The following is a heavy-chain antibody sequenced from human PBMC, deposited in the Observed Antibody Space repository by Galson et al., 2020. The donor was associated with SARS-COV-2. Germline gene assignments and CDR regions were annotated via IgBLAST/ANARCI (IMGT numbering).Heavy chain of an antibody. CDR2: ISSSGSTI. CDR1: GFTFTNYE. J-gene: IGHJ4*02. V-gene: IGHV3-48*03. D-gene: IGHD3-16*01. Sequence: GGSLRLSCAASGFTFTNYEMYWVRQAPGKGLEWVSYISSSGSTIYYADSVKGRFTISRDNTKNSLYLQMNSLRAEDTAIYYCAREFKGGVDHWGQGTLVTVSS. CDR3: AREFKGGVDH.